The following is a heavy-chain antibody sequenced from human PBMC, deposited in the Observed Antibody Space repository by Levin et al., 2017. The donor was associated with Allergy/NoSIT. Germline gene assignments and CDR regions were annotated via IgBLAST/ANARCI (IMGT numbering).Heavy chain of an antibody. D-gene: IGHD2-21*01. V-gene: IGHV4-59*01. Sequence: SQTLSLTCTVSGDSISTYYWSWIRQPPGRGLEWIGYIHYDGNTNYNTSLKSRITISLDTSKNEFSLKLRSVTAADTAVYYCAREYGGDWYFDLWGRGTLVTVSS. J-gene: IGHJ2*01. CDR1: GDSISTYY. CDR3: AREYGGDWYFDL. CDR2: IHYDGNT.